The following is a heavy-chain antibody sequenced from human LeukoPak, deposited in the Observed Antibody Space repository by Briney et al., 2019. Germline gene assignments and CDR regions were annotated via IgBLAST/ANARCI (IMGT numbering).Heavy chain of an antibody. D-gene: IGHD3-10*01. CDR3: AKDLDRKRNYYGSGSYFSEIYYYYYGMDV. CDR1: GFTFSSHG. CDR2: ISYDGSNK. Sequence: GGSLRLSCAASGFTFSSHGMHWVRQAPGKGLEWVAVISYDGSNKYYADSVKGRFTISRDNSKNTLYLQMNSLRAEDTAVYYCAKDLDRKRNYYGSGSYFSEIYYYYYGMDVWGQGTTVTVSS. V-gene: IGHV3-30*18. J-gene: IGHJ6*02.